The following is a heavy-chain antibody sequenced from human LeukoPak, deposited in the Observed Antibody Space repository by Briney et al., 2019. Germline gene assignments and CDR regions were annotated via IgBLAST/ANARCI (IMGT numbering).Heavy chain of an antibody. CDR3: AREPGHDFWSGYSADAFDI. CDR2: INPSGGST. J-gene: IGHJ3*02. V-gene: IGHV1-46*01. Sequence: ASVKVSCKASGYTFTSYYMHWVRQAPGQGLEWMGIINPSGGSTSYAQKFQGRVTMTRDTSTSTVYMELSSLRSEDTAVYYCAREPGHDFWSGYSADAFDIWGQGTMVTVSS. CDR1: GYTFTSYY. D-gene: IGHD3-3*01.